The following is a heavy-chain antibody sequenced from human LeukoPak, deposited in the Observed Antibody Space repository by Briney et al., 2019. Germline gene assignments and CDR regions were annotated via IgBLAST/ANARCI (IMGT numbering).Heavy chain of an antibody. J-gene: IGHJ4*02. CDR1: GGSISSGSYY. CDR2: IYTSGST. Sequence: SETLSLTCTVSGGSISSGSYYWSWIRQPAGKGLEWIGRIYTSGSTNYNPSLKSLVTISVDTSKNQFSLKLSSVTAADTAVYYCASGTRRGKLDYWGQGTLVTVSS. V-gene: IGHV4-61*02. CDR3: ASGTRRGKLDY. D-gene: IGHD1-14*01.